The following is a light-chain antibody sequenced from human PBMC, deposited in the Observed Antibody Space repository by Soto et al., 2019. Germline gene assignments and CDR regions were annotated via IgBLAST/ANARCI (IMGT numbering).Light chain of an antibody. CDR1: QSVSSN. Sequence: EIVMTQSPATLSASPGERAPLSCMASQSVSSNLAWYQQKPGQTPRLLIYGASTRATGIPARCSGSGSGTEFTLTTSSLPSEDFAVYYCQQYNNWPPWRFGQGTEV. V-gene: IGKV3-15*01. CDR2: GAS. CDR3: QQYNNWPPWR. J-gene: IGKJ1*01.